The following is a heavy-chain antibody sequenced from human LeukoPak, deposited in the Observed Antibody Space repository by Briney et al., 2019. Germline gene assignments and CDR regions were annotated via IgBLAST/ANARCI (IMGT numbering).Heavy chain of an antibody. CDR3: AKDPSSGWYAYYFDF. D-gene: IGHD6-19*01. Sequence: GGSLRLSCAASGFTFSSYAMSWVRQAPGKGLEWVSAISGSGGSTYYADSVKGRFTISRDNSKNTLYLQMNSLRAEDTAVYYCAKDPSSGWYAYYFDFWGQGTLVTVSS. CDR1: GFTFSSYA. V-gene: IGHV3-23*01. CDR2: ISGSGGST. J-gene: IGHJ4*02.